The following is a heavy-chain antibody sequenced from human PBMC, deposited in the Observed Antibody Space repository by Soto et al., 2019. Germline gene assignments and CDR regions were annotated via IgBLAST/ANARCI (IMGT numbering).Heavy chain of an antibody. D-gene: IGHD6-19*01. J-gene: IGHJ4*02. CDR3: AKDQDTSGDLLCDY. CDR1: GFTFSSYA. Sequence: PGGSLRLSCAASGFTFSSYAMNWVRQAPGKGLEWVSAISGSGGSTYYADSVKGRFTISRDNSKNTLYLQMNSLRAEDTAVYYCAKDQDTSGDLLCDYWGQGTLVTVSS. CDR2: ISGSGGST. V-gene: IGHV3-23*01.